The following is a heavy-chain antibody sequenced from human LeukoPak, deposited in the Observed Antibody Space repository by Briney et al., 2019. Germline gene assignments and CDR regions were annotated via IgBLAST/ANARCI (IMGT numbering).Heavy chain of an antibody. V-gene: IGHV4-59*08. D-gene: IGHD3-16*01. CDR1: GGSISSYY. CDR3: ARSFRGKYYFDY. J-gene: IGHJ4*02. CDR2: IYYSGST. Sequence: SETLSLTCTVSGGSISSYYWSWIRQPPGKGLEWIGYIYYSGSTNYNPSLKSRVTISVDTSKNQFSLKLSSVTAADTAVYYCARSFRGKYYFDYWGQGTLVTVSS.